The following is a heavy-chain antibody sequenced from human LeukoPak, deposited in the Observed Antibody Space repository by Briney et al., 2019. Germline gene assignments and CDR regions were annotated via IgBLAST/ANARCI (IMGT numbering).Heavy chain of an antibody. J-gene: IGHJ4*02. V-gene: IGHV3-15*01. D-gene: IGHD3-22*01. Sequence: GGSLRLSCAASGFTFSSYEMNWVRQAPGKGLEWVGRIKSKTDGGTTDYAAPVKGRFTISRDDSKNTLYLQMNSLKTEDTAVYYCTTDLGYYDTSGHQTWVEYWGQGTLVTVSS. CDR1: GFTFSSYE. CDR2: IKSKTDGGTT. CDR3: TTDLGYYDTSGHQTWVEY.